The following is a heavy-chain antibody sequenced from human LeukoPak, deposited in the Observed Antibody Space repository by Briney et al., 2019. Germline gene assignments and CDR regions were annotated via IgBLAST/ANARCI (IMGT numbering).Heavy chain of an antibody. Sequence: GESLKISCKGSGYIFSTYWIAWVRQVPGKGLELMGIIYPSDSDTRYSPSFQGQVTISADKSVSTAYLHWSSLKASDTAIYYCARPNITSYYDSRGSDAFDVWGQGTMVTVSS. V-gene: IGHV5-51*01. CDR3: ARPNITSYYDSRGSDAFDV. CDR2: IYPSDSDT. J-gene: IGHJ3*01. CDR1: GYIFSTYW. D-gene: IGHD3-22*01.